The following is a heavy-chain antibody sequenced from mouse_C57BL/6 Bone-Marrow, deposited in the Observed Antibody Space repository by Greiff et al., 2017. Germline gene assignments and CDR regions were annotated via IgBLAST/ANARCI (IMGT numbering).Heavy chain of an antibody. CDR3: AREGMITVVAPLDCAV. Sequence: VQLQQPGAELVKPGASVKLSCKASGYTFTSYWMQWAKQRPGHGLEWIGEIDPSDSYTNYNQKFKGKATLTVDTSSSTAYLQLSSLTSEDSAVFYCAREGMITVVAPLDCAVWGTETT. D-gene: IGHD1-1*01. CDR2: IDPSDSYT. CDR1: GYTFTSYW. J-gene: IGHJ1*03. V-gene: IGHV1-50*01.